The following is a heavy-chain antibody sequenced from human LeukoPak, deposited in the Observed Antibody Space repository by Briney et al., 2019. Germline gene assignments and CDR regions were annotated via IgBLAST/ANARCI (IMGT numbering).Heavy chain of an antibody. CDR2: IYYTGST. D-gene: IGHD3-22*01. CDR1: SGSISSSTFY. J-gene: IGHJ5*02. V-gene: IGHV4-39*07. CDR3: ARDRPRLGSGYYYGGNWFDP. Sequence: PSETPSLTCTVSSGSISSSTFYWGWIRQPPGKGLEWIGSIYYTGSTYYNPSLKSRVTISVDTSKNQFSLKLSSVTAADTAVYYCARDRPRLGSGYYYGGNWFDPWGQGTLVTVSS.